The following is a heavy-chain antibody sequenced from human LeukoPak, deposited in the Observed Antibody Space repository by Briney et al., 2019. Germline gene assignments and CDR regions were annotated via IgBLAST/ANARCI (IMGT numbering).Heavy chain of an antibody. Sequence: GGSLRLSCAASGLIFNNYAMNWVRQAPGKGLEWVSGIIGSGDSTYYADSVKGRFTISRDNSKNTLFLQTNSLRAEDTAVYYCAKGRGGTVTSGFNYWGQGTLVTVSS. V-gene: IGHV3-23*01. D-gene: IGHD4-17*01. J-gene: IGHJ4*02. CDR1: GLIFNNYA. CDR2: IIGSGDST. CDR3: AKGRGGTVTSGFNY.